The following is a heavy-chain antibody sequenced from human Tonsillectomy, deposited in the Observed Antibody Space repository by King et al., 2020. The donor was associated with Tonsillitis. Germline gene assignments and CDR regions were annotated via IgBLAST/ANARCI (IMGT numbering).Heavy chain of an antibody. J-gene: IGHJ6*02. CDR1: GFTVSSNY. Sequence: VQLVESGGGLVQPGGSLRLSCAASGFTVSSNYMSWVRQAPGKGLEWVSVIYSGGSTYYVDSVKGRFTISRHNSKNTLYLQMNGLRPEDTAVDYCARDLRVRGVYYGMDVGGQGTTVTVSS. V-gene: IGHV3-53*04. CDR2: IYSGGST. D-gene: IGHD3-10*01. CDR3: ARDLRVRGVYYGMDV.